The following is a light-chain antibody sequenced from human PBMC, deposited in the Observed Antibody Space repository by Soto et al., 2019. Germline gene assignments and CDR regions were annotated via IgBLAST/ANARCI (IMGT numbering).Light chain of an antibody. Sequence: EIVLTQSPATLSLSPGERATLSCRASQSVSSCLAWYQQTPGQAPRLLFYGASTRATGIPARFSGSGSGTEFTLTISSLQPDDFATYYCQQYNSYSTFGQGTKVDIK. J-gene: IGKJ1*01. V-gene: IGKV3-15*01. CDR2: GAS. CDR3: QQYNSYST. CDR1: QSVSSC.